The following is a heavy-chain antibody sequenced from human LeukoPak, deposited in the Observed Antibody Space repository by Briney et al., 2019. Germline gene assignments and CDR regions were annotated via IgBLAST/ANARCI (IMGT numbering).Heavy chain of an antibody. V-gene: IGHV3-23*01. Sequence: GGCLRHSCAASGFTFSSYAMSWVRQAPGKGLGWVSTISGSGGTTYYADSVKGRFTISRDNSKNTLYLQMNSLRAEDTAVYYCAKPVAGTGYFDYWGQGTLVTVSS. CDR3: AKPVAGTGYFDY. D-gene: IGHD6-19*01. CDR1: GFTFSSYA. CDR2: ISGSGGTT. J-gene: IGHJ4*02.